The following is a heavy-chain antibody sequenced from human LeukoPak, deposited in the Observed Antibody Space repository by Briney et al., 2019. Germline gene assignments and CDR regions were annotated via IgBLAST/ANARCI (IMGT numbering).Heavy chain of an antibody. CDR2: IKNDGSEK. Sequence: GGSLRLSCAVSGFVFRNYFMSWVRQAPGKGLEWVASIKNDGSEKYYVDSVRGRYTISRDNTKDSLYLQMSSLRAEDTAAYYCATDRGWRTSGYYLYYFEYWGQGTLVTVSS. CDR3: ATDRGWRTSGYYLYYFEY. CDR1: GFVFRNYF. D-gene: IGHD3-3*01. V-gene: IGHV3-7*01. J-gene: IGHJ4*02.